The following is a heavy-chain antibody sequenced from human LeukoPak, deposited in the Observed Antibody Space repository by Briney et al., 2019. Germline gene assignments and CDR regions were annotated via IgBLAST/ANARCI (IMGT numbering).Heavy chain of an antibody. J-gene: IGHJ4*02. Sequence: SETLSLTCTVSGGSISSGGYYWSWIRQPPGKGLEWIGYIYHSGSTYYNPSLKSRVTISVDRSKNQFSLKLSSVTAADTAVYYCARGYYYDSSGYYLPSDYWGQGTLVTVSS. CDR1: GGSISSGGYY. D-gene: IGHD3-22*01. V-gene: IGHV4-30-2*01. CDR2: IYHSGST. CDR3: ARGYYYDSSGYYLPSDY.